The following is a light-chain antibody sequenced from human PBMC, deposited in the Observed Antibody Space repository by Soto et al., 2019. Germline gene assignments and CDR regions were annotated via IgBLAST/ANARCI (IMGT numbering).Light chain of an antibody. CDR3: QQYET. CDR1: QSVSSTY. V-gene: IGKV3-20*01. J-gene: IGKJ2*01. CDR2: GAS. Sequence: EIVLTQSPGTLSLSPGERATLSCRASQSVSSTYLAWYQQKPGQAPRLLIYGASSRATGIPDRFSGSGSGTDFTLXISRLEPEDLAVYYCQQYETFGQGTKVDIK.